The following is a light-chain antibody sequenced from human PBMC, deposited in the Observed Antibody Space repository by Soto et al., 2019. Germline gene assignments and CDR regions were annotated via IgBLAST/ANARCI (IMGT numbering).Light chain of an antibody. J-gene: IGKJ1*01. V-gene: IGKV3D-20*01. CDR1: QTVGNTY. CDR2: DAS. Sequence: EIVLTQSPATLSLSPGERATLSCGASQTVGNTYLAWYHQKPGLAPRLLIYDASSRATGIPDRFSGSGSGTDFTLTISSLEPEDFAVYSCQHYGSSPWTFGQGAKVEIK. CDR3: QHYGSSPWT.